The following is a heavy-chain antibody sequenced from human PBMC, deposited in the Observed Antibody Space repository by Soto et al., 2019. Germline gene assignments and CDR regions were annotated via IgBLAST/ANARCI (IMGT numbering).Heavy chain of an antibody. J-gene: IGHJ3*02. CDR1: CGSISGGGYC. CDR2: IYYIGST. CDR3: AGSKGDPDLRYFDWLLPFDAFDI. Sequence: SETLSLTFTVSCGSISGGGYCWSWIRQHPGKGLDWIVYIYYIGSTYYNPSLKSRVTISVDTSKNQFSLKLSSVTAADTAVYYCAGSKGDPDLRYFDWLLPFDAFDIWGQGTMVTVSS. D-gene: IGHD3-9*01. V-gene: IGHV4-31*03.